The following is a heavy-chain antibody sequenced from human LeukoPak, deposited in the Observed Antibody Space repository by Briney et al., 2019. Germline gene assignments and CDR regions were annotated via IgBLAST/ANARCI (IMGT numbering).Heavy chain of an antibody. J-gene: IGHJ4*02. V-gene: IGHV3-48*03. Sequence: GGSLRLSCAASGFTFHNYAIHWVRQAPGKGLEWVSFISTGSSTIYYADSVKGRFTISRDNAKNSLYLQMNSLRAEDTAIYYCARGRGSYCMDYWGQGTLVTVSS. D-gene: IGHD1-26*01. CDR1: GFTFHNYA. CDR3: ARGRGSYCMDY. CDR2: ISTGSSTI.